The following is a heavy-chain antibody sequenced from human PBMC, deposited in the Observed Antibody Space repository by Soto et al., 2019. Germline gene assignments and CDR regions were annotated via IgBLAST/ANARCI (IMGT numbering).Heavy chain of an antibody. J-gene: IGHJ4*02. Sequence: GASVKVSCKASGFTFTSSAFQWVRQARGQRLEWIGWIAVGSGYTNYAQRFQDRVTLTRDMSTATTYMELSRLTSEDKAIYYCAADATAWQQMVPSDYWGQGTLVTVSS. CDR3: AADATAWQQMVPSDY. CDR2: IAVGSGYT. V-gene: IGHV1-58*01. CDR1: GFTFTSSA. D-gene: IGHD2-8*01.